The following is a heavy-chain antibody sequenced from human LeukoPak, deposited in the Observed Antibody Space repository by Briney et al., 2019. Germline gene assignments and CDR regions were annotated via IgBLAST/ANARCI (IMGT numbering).Heavy chain of an antibody. CDR3: AREGDYGDYGAFDI. Sequence: GGSLRPSCAASGFTFSSYNMNWVRQAPGKGLEWVSSISSSSSYIYYADSVKGRFTISRDNAKNSLYLQMNSLRAEDTAVYYCAREGDYGDYGAFDIWGQGTMVTVSS. D-gene: IGHD4-17*01. CDR1: GFTFSSYN. V-gene: IGHV3-21*01. J-gene: IGHJ3*02. CDR2: ISSSSSYI.